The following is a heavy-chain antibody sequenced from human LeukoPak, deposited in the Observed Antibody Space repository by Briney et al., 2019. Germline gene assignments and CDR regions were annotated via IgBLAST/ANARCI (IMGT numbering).Heavy chain of an antibody. V-gene: IGHV3-30*04. CDR2: ISYDGSNK. J-gene: IGHJ4*02. CDR3: ARASAGIGRSSGWYPDDY. Sequence: GGSLRLSCAASGFTFSSYAMHWVRQAPGKGLEWGAVISYDGSNKYYADSVKGRFTISRDNSKNTLYLQMNSLRAEDTAVYYCARASAGIGRSSGWYPDDYWGQGTLVTVSS. D-gene: IGHD6-19*01. CDR1: GFTFSSYA.